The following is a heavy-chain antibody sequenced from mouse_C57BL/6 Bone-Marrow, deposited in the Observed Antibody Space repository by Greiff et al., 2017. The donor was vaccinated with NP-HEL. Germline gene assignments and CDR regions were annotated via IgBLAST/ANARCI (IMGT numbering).Heavy chain of an antibody. CDR1: GFNIKDDY. CDR2: IDPENGDT. V-gene: IGHV14-4*01. CDR3: TAGNYDY. D-gene: IGHD2-1*01. Sequence: VQLQQSGAELVRPGASVKLSCTASGFNIKDDYMHWVKQRPEQGLEWIGWIDPENGDTKYASKFQGKATITADTSSNTAYLQLSSLTSEDTAVYYCTAGNYDYWGQGTTLTGSS. J-gene: IGHJ2*01.